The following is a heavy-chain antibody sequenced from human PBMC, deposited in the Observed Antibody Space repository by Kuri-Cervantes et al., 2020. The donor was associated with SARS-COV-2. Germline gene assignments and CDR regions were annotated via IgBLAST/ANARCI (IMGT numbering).Heavy chain of an antibody. V-gene: IGHV4-39*01. D-gene: IGHD6-13*01. J-gene: IGHJ6*03. Sequence: SETLSLTCTVSGGSISSSSYYWGWIRQPPGKGLEWIGSIYYSGSTYYNPSLKSRVTISVDTSKNQFSLKLSSVTAADTAVYYCVQVDIAAAGTNYHYYMDVWGKGTTVTVSS. CDR3: VQVDIAAAGTNYHYYMDV. CDR1: GGSISSSSYY. CDR2: IYYSGST.